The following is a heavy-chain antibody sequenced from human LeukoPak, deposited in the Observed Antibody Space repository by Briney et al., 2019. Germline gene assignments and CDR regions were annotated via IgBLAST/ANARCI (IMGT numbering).Heavy chain of an antibody. CDR3: AKDFESIVGACFDY. J-gene: IGHJ4*02. Sequence: TRGSLRLSRAASGFTFSRYGMHWVRQAPGKGREWVAVIWYDGSNKYYADSVKGRFTLSRDNSKNTLYLQMNRLRAEDTAVYYCAKDFESIVGACFDYWGQGTLVTVSS. CDR1: GFTFSRYG. CDR2: IWYDGSNK. V-gene: IGHV3-33*06. D-gene: IGHD1-26*01.